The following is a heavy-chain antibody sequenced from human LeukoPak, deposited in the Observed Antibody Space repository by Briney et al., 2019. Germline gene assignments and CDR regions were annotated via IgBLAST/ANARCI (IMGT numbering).Heavy chain of an antibody. Sequence: SETLSLTCTVSGGSVSSGYYYWSWIRQAPGKGLEWIGNIYYSGSTNYNPSLQSRVTISRDTTKNQYSLKLSSVTAADTAVDYCVRDRGWEIFDYWGQGTLVTVSS. J-gene: IGHJ4*02. V-gene: IGHV4-61*01. D-gene: IGHD1-26*01. CDR1: GGSVSSGYYY. CDR2: IYYSGST. CDR3: VRDRGWEIFDY.